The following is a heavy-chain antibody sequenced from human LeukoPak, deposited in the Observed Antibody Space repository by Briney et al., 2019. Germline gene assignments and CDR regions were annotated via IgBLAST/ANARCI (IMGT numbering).Heavy chain of an antibody. Sequence: GGSLRLSCAASGYTFSSYAMSWVRQAPGKGLEWVSAISGSSGSTYYADSVKGRFTISRDSSKNTLYLQMNSLRAEDTAVYYCAKKDEATKNFDYWGQGTLVTVSS. CDR2: ISGSSGST. V-gene: IGHV3-23*01. CDR1: GYTFSSYA. D-gene: IGHD2-15*01. J-gene: IGHJ4*02. CDR3: AKKDEATKNFDY.